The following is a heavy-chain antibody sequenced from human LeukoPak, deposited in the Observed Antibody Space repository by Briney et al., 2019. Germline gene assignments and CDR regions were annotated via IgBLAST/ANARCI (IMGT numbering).Heavy chain of an antibody. J-gene: IGHJ4*02. V-gene: IGHV3-30*18. CDR2: ISYDGSNK. Sequence: PGGSLRLSCAASGFTFSTYGMHWVRQAPGTGLEWVAVISYDGSNKYYADSVKGRFTISSDNSKNTLYLQMNSLRVEDTAVYYCAKTYYGSGSPDYWGQGTLVTVSS. CDR3: AKTYYGSGSPDY. CDR1: GFTFSTYG. D-gene: IGHD3-10*01.